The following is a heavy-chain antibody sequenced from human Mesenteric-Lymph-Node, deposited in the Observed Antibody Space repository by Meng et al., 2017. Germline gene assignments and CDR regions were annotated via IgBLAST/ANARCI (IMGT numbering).Heavy chain of an antibody. CDR1: GFTFSNFW. J-gene: IGHJ4*02. CDR3: VGHWGF. Sequence: GGSLRLSCAASGFTFSNFWMSWVRQAPGKGLEWVASIKKDGSEAYHVDSVKGRFTISRDNAKNSLNLQMNSLRVEDTALYYCVGHWGFWGQGMLVTVSS. V-gene: IGHV3-7*01. D-gene: IGHD7-27*01. CDR2: IKKDGSEA.